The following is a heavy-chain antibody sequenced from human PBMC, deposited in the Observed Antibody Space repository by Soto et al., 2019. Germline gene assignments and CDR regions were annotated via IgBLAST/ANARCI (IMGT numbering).Heavy chain of an antibody. CDR2: IYYSGST. V-gene: IGHV4-39*01. CDR1: GGSISSSSYY. Sequence: PSETLSLTCTVSGGSISSSSYYWGWIRQPPGKGLEWIGSIYYSGSTYYNPSLKSRVTISVDTSKNQFSLKLSSVTAADTAVYYCARPEEALFDYWGQGTLVTVSS. J-gene: IGHJ4*02. CDR3: ARPEEALFDY.